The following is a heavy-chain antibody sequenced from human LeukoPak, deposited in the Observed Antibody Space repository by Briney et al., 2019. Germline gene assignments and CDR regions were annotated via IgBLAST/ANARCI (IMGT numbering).Heavy chain of an antibody. CDR2: ISSSGTTI. V-gene: IGHV3-48*03. CDR1: GFTFSSYE. Sequence: GGSLRLSCAASGFTFSSYEMNWVRQAPGKGLEWISYISSSGTTIYYADSVKGRFTISRDNSKNTLYLQMNSLRAEDTAVYYCAKSTRKWEPFPFDPWGQGTLVTVSS. D-gene: IGHD1-26*01. CDR3: AKSTRKWEPFPFDP. J-gene: IGHJ5*02.